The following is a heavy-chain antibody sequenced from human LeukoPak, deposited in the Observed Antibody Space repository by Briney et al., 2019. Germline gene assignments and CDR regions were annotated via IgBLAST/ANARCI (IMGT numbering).Heavy chain of an antibody. CDR2: IYPGDSDT. CDR3: ARRHCSGDSCYSDFGY. CDR1: GYSFTSYW. J-gene: IGHJ4*02. V-gene: IGHV5-51*01. Sequence: GESLKISCKGSGYSFTSYWIGWVRQMPGKGLEWMGIIYPGDSDTRYSPSFQGQVTISADKSISTAYLQWSSLKASDTAMYYCARRHCSGDSCYSDFGYWGQGTLVTVSS. D-gene: IGHD2-15*01.